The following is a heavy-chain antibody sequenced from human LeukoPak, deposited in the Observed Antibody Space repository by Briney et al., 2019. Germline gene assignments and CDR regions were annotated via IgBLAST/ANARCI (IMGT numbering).Heavy chain of an antibody. J-gene: IGHJ4*02. D-gene: IGHD6-13*01. V-gene: IGHV1-18*01. CDR1: VYTFTSYG. CDR3: ARVRAGSSWYQCFDY. CDR2: ISAYHGNT. Sequence: ASVKVSCKASVYTFTSYGISWVRQAPGQGLEWMGWISAYHGNTNYAQKLQGRVTMTTDTSTSTAYMELRSLRSDDTAVYYCARVRAGSSWYQCFDYWGQGTLVTVSS.